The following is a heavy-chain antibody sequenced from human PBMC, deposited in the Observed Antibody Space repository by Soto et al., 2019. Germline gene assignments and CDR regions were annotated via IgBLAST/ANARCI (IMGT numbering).Heavy chain of an antibody. J-gene: IGHJ6*03. D-gene: IGHD2-2*01. Sequence: EVQLLESGGGLVQPGGSLRLSCAASGFTFSSFAMSWVRQAPGSGLEWVSSINDNGGPTYYADSVKGRFTVFRDDSKKSLYRQMNSRRDEDTAVYFCAKKASHCTSTSCYVAGYYNYMDVWGKGTTVTVSS. CDR2: INDNGGPT. V-gene: IGHV3-23*01. CDR3: AKKASHCTSTSCYVAGYYNYMDV. CDR1: GFTFSSFA.